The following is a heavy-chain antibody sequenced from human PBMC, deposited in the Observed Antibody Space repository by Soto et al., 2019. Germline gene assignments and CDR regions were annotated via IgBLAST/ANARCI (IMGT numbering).Heavy chain of an antibody. J-gene: IGHJ4*02. V-gene: IGHV4-59*08. D-gene: IGHD3-3*01. CDR2: IYYSGST. Sequence: SETLSLTCTVSGGSISSYYWSWIRQPPGKGLEWIGYIYYSGSTNYNPSLKSRVTISVDTSKNQFSLKLSSVTAADTAVYYCARWNYDFWSGYYTFDYWGQGTLVTVSS. CDR3: ARWNYDFWSGYYTFDY. CDR1: GGSISSYY.